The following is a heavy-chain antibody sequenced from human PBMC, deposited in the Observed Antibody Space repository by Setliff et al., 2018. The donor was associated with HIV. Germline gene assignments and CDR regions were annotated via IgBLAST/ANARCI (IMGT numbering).Heavy chain of an antibody. CDR2: INTGNGDT. J-gene: IGHJ4*02. CDR1: GYTFTSYA. V-gene: IGHV1-3*04. Sequence: ASVKVSCKASGYTFTSYAMHWVRQAPGQSLEWMGWINTGNGDTKYSQKFLGRVTITRDTSATTVYMELSSLRSEDTALYYCARGASLGRGGYYFDYWGQGTLVTVSS. D-gene: IGHD3-3*02. CDR3: ARGASLGRGGYYFDY.